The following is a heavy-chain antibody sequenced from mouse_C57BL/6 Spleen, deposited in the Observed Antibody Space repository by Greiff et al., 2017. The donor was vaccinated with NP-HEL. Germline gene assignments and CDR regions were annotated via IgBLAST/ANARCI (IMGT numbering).Heavy chain of an antibody. J-gene: IGHJ3*01. CDR2: ISTYYGDA. V-gene: IGHV1-67*01. CDR3: ANDYDEGFAY. Sequence: QVQLQQSGPELVRPGVSVKISCTGSGYTFTDYAMHWVRQSHAKSLEWIGVISTYYGDASYNQKVKDKATMTVDKSSSTAYMELARLTSEDSAVYYCANDYDEGFAYWGQGTLVTVSA. CDR1: GYTFTDYA. D-gene: IGHD2-4*01.